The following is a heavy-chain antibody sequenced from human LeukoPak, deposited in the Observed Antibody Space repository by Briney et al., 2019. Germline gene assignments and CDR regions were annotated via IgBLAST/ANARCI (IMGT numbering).Heavy chain of an antibody. V-gene: IGHV3-33*01. J-gene: IGHJ5*02. Sequence: PGRSLRLSCAASGFTFSSYGMHWVRQAPGKGLEWVAVIWYDGSNKYYADSVKGRFTISRDNSKNTLYLQMNSLRDGDTALYYCVAGATSFDPWGQGTLVTVSS. CDR3: VAGATSFDP. CDR2: IWYDGSNK. D-gene: IGHD3-10*01. CDR1: GFTFSSYG.